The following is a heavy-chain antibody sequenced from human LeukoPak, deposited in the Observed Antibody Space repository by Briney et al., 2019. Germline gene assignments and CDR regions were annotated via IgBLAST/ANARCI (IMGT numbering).Heavy chain of an antibody. D-gene: IGHD2-2*01. CDR1: GFTFSSYA. J-gene: IGHJ4*02. CDR2: ISGSGGST. CDR3: AKDGDIVVVPAAIDY. Sequence: GGSLRFSCAASGFTFSSYAMSWVRQAPGKGLEWVSAISGSGGSTYYADSVKGRFTISRDNSKNTLYLQMNSLRAEDTAVYYCAKDGDIVVVPAAIDYWGQGTLVTVSS. V-gene: IGHV3-23*01.